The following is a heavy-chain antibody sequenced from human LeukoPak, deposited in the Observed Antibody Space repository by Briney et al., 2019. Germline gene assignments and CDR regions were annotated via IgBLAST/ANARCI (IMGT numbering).Heavy chain of an antibody. V-gene: IGHV3-9*01. D-gene: IGHD1-26*01. J-gene: IGHJ4*02. Sequence: GGSLRLSCAASGFTFDDYAMPWVRQAPGKGLEGVSGISWNSGSIGYADSVKGRFTISRDNAKNSLYLQMNSLRAEDTALYYCAKDSGISGSYFDYWGQGTLVTVSS. CDR3: AKDSGISGSYFDY. CDR2: ISWNSGSI. CDR1: GFTFDDYA.